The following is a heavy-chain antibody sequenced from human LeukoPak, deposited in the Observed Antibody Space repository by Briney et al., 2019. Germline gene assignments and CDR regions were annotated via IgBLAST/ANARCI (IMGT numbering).Heavy chain of an antibody. Sequence: PGGSLRLSCAASGFTFSSYAMSWVRQAPGEGLEWVSAISGSGGSTYYADSVKGRFTISRDNSKNTLYLQMNSLRAEDTAVYYCAKDEGDIVVVVAASPFDYWGQGTLVTVSS. CDR3: AKDEGDIVVVVAASPFDY. V-gene: IGHV3-23*01. CDR1: GFTFSSYA. CDR2: ISGSGGST. D-gene: IGHD2-15*01. J-gene: IGHJ4*02.